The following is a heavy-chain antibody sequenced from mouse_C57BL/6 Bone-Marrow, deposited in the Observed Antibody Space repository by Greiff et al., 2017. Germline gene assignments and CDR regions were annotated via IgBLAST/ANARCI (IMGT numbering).Heavy chain of an antibody. CDR1: GYTFTDYY. D-gene: IGHD2-4*01. V-gene: IGHV1-26*01. CDR3: ARERDYDEVWFAY. J-gene: IGHJ3*01. CDR2: INPNNGGT. Sequence: EVQLHQSGPELVKPGASVKISCKASGYTFTDYYMNWVKQSHGKSLEWIGDINPNNGGTSYNQKFKGKATLTADKSSSTAYMELRSLTSEDSAVYYCARERDYDEVWFAYWGQGTLVTVSA.